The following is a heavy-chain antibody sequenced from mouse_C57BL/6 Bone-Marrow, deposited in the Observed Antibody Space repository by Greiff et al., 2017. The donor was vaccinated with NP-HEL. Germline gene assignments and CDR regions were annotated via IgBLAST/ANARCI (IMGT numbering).Heavy chain of an antibody. CDR2: ISDGGSYT. V-gene: IGHV5-4*01. J-gene: IGHJ3*01. CDR3: AREGIGPFFAY. Sequence: EVQRVESGGGLVKPGGSLKLSCAASGFTFSSYAMSLVRQTPEKRLEWVATISDGGSYTYYPDNVKGRFTISRDNAKNNLYLQMSHLKSEDTAMYYCAREGIGPFFAYWGQGTLVTVSA. CDR1: GFTFSSYA.